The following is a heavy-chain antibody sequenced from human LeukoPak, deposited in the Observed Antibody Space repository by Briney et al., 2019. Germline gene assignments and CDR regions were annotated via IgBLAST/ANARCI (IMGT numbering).Heavy chain of an antibody. V-gene: IGHV4-59*01. D-gene: IGHD1-26*01. CDR3: ARSQAGSGSYRGRYYYYYMDV. CDR2: IYYSGST. Sequence: SETLSLTCTVSGGSISSYYWSWIRQPPGKGLEWIGYIYYSGSTNYSPSLKSRVTISVDTSKNQFSLKLSSATAADTAVYYCARSQAGSGSYRGRYYYYYMDVWGKGTTVTVSS. CDR1: GGSISSYY. J-gene: IGHJ6*03.